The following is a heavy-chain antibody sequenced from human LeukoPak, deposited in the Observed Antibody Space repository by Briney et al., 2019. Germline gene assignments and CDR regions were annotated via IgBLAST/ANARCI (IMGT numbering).Heavy chain of an antibody. CDR2: ISGSSSYI. Sequence: GGSLRLSCAASGFTFSSYWMSWVRQAPGKGLEWVSSISGSSSYIYYADSVKGRFTISRGNTKNSLYLQMNSLRAEDTAMYYCARDVWNDGNWFDPWGQGTLVTVSS. V-gene: IGHV3-21*01. J-gene: IGHJ5*02. CDR3: ARDVWNDGNWFDP. CDR1: GFTFSSYW. D-gene: IGHD1-1*01.